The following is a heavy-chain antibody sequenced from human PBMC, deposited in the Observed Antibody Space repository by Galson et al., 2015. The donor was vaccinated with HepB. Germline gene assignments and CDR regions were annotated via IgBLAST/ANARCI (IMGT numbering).Heavy chain of an antibody. D-gene: IGHD2-2*02. CDR1: GGTFSTYA. CDR3: TFFCSSTSCYMAAGDVAFDI. CDR2: ITPLFGTA. J-gene: IGHJ3*02. Sequence: SVKVSCKASGGTFSTYAISWVRQAPGQGLEWMGGITPLFGTASYAQKFQGRVTITADISTTTAYMELSSLRAEDTALYYCTFFCSSTSCYMAAGDVAFDIWGQGTMVTVSS. V-gene: IGHV1-69*06.